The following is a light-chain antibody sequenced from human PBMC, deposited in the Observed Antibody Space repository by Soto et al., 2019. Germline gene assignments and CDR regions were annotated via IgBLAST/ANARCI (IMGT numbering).Light chain of an antibody. J-gene: IGKJ5*01. CDR2: DAS. Sequence: EIALTQSPATLSLSPGERATLSCRASQIVSSYLAWYQQKPGQAPSLLIFDASNRATSIPARCSGGGSGKDFTLTISSLEPEDVAVYYCRLRSNWLINFGQGTRLEIK. V-gene: IGKV3-11*01. CDR1: QIVSSY. CDR3: RLRSNWLIN.